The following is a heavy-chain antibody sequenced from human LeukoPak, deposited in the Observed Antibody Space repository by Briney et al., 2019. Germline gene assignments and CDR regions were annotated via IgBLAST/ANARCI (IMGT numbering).Heavy chain of an antibody. CDR3: ARIRGYSGYGYYYYYYYMDV. V-gene: IGHV4-39*01. Sequence: SETLSLTCTVSGGSISSSSYYWGWIRQPPGKGLEWIGSIYYSGSTYYNPSLKSRVTISVDTSKNQFSLKLSSVTAADTAVYYCARIRGYSGYGYYYYYYYMDVWGKGTTVTISS. CDR2: IYYSGST. CDR1: GGSISSSSYY. J-gene: IGHJ6*03. D-gene: IGHD5-12*01.